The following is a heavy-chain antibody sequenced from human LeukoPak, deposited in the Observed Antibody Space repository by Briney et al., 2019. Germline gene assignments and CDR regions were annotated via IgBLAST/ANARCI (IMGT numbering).Heavy chain of an antibody. CDR3: ARVKATGTTLIWDYFGMDV. CDR2: IWYDGSNK. Sequence: GGSLRLSCAASGFTFSSYGMHWVRQAPGKGLEWVAVIWYDGSNKYYADSVKGRFTISRDNSKNTLYLQMNSLRAEDTAVYYCARVKATGTTLIWDYFGMDVWGQGATVTVSS. V-gene: IGHV3-33*01. J-gene: IGHJ6*02. D-gene: IGHD1-7*01. CDR1: GFTFSSYG.